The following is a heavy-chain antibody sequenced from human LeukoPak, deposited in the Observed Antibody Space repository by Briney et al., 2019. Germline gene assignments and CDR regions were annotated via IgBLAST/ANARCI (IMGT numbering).Heavy chain of an antibody. D-gene: IGHD1-26*01. CDR1: AFXFSSYW. V-gene: IGHV3-74*01. Sequence: GGSLRLSCAASAFXFSSYWMHWVRQAPGKGLVWVSRINPDGSSKTYADSVKGRFTISRDNAKNTLYLQMNSLRAEDTAVYYCARADYRGNYLVYWGQGTLVTVSS. CDR3: ARADYRGNYLVY. CDR2: INPDGSSK. J-gene: IGHJ4*02.